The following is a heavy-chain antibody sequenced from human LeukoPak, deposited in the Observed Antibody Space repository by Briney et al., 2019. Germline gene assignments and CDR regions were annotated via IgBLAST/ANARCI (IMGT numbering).Heavy chain of an antibody. Sequence: ASVKVCCKASGYTFTGYYMHWVRQAPGQGLEWMGWINPNSGGTNYAQKFQGRVTMTRDTSISTAYMELSRLRSDDTAVYYCARDLSDDSSGYCFDYWGQGTLVTVSS. V-gene: IGHV1-2*02. CDR1: GYTFTGYY. D-gene: IGHD3-22*01. CDR2: INPNSGGT. J-gene: IGHJ4*02. CDR3: ARDLSDDSSGYCFDY.